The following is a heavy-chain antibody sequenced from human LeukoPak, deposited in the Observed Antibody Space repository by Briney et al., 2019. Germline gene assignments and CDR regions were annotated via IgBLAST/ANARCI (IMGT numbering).Heavy chain of an antibody. J-gene: IGHJ4*02. V-gene: IGHV3-23*01. CDR3: ARALWPYYFDY. Sequence: PGGSLRLSCAASGFTFSSYAMNWVRQAPGKGLEWVSFISGSGGGTYYADSVRGRFTISRDDSKNTLYLQMNSLRAEDTAVYYCARALWPYYFDYWGQGTLVTVSS. D-gene: IGHD2-21*01. CDR1: GFTFSSYA. CDR2: ISGSGGGT.